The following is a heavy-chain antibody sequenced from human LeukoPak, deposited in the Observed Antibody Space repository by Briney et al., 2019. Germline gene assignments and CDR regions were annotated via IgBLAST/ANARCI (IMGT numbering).Heavy chain of an antibody. V-gene: IGHV3-21*01. D-gene: IGHD3-10*02. Sequence: GGSLRLSCTASGFTFINYSVNWVRQAPGKGLEWVSSISTNSAFIYYADSVRGRFTISRDNTKNSLYLQMNSLRAEDTAVYYCAELGITMIGGVWGKGTTVTISS. J-gene: IGHJ6*04. CDR3: AELGITMIGGV. CDR1: GFTFINYS. CDR2: ISTNSAFI.